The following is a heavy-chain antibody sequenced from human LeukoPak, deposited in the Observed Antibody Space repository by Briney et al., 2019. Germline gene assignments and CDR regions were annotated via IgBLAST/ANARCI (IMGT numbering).Heavy chain of an antibody. D-gene: IGHD3-3*01. J-gene: IGHJ4*02. Sequence: GGSLRLSCAASGFTFSSYAMSWVRQAPGKGLEWVSAISGSGGSTYYADSVKGRFTISRDNSKNTLYLQMNSLRAEDTAVYYCAKDRGLRSLEWLLSAIDFDYWGQGTLVTVSS. CDR2: ISGSGGST. CDR3: AKDRGLRSLEWLLSAIDFDY. CDR1: GFTFSSYA. V-gene: IGHV3-23*01.